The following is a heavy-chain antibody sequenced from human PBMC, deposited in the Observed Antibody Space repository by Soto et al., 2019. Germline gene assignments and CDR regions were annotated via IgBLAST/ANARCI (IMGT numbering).Heavy chain of an antibody. CDR3: AILWPSDV. Sequence: ASVKVSCRASGYTFTSYSISWVRQAPGQGLEWMGWISVYNGNTNYAQKFQGRVTMTTDTSTSTAYLDVRSLRSDDTAVYYCAILWPSDVWGQGTTVTVSS. J-gene: IGHJ6*02. CDR1: GYTFTSYS. V-gene: IGHV1-18*01. CDR2: ISVYNGNT.